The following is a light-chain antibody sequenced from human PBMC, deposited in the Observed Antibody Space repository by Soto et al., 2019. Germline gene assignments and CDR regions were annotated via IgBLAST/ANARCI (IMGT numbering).Light chain of an antibody. J-gene: IGKJ1*01. V-gene: IGKV3-15*01. CDR1: QSVSSS. CDR3: QQYVHWPPGA. Sequence: EIVVTQSPATLSVSRGERVTLSCRASQSVSSSLAWYQQRPGQAPRLLIYDTSTRAAGIAARFSGSGSGTEFTLTISSLQSEDSAVYYCQQYVHWPPGAFGQGTTVEIK. CDR2: DTS.